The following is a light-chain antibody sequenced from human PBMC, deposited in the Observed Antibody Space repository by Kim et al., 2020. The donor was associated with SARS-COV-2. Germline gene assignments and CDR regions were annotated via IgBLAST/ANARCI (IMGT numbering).Light chain of an antibody. V-gene: IGLV3-21*04. CDR3: QVWDSSSDGV. CDR2: YDS. Sequence: SYELTQPPSVSVAPGKTARITCGGNNIGSKSVHWYQQKPGQAPVLVIYYDSDRPSGIPERVSGSNSGNTATLTISRVEAGDEADYYCQVWDSSSDGVFGG. CDR1: NIGSKS. J-gene: IGLJ3*02.